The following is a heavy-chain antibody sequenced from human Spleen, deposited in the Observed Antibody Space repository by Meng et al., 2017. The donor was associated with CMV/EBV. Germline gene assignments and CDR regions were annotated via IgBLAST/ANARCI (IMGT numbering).Heavy chain of an antibody. J-gene: IGHJ4*02. CDR1: GFTFSSYG. CDR2: IRNDGSSK. D-gene: IGHD1-26*01. Sequence: GGSLRLSCAASGFTFSSYGMHWVRQAPGKGLEWVAFIRNDGSSKYYVDSLKGRFTISRDNSKNTLYLQMNSLRAEDTAVYYCAKGSGSEWDFDYWGQGTLVTVSS. CDR3: AKGSGSEWDFDY. V-gene: IGHV3-30*02.